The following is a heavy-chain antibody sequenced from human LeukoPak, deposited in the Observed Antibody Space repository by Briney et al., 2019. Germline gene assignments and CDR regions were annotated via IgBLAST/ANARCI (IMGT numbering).Heavy chain of an antibody. Sequence: PSETLSLTCTVSGGSISSSNYYWGWIRQPPGKGLEWIGYIYYSGSTYYNPSLKSRVTISVDTSKNQFSLKVSSVTAADTAMYYCTRTPPYAYCGGDCPPDYWGQGTLVTVSS. CDR1: GGSISSSNYY. CDR3: TRTPPYAYCGGDCPPDY. CDR2: IYYSGST. J-gene: IGHJ4*02. D-gene: IGHD2-21*02. V-gene: IGHV4-39*01.